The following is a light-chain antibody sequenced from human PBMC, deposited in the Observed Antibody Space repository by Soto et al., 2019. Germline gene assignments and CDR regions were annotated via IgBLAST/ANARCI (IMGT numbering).Light chain of an antibody. Sequence: EIVLTQSPGTLSLSPGERATLSCRASQSVSNNYLAWYQQKTGQAPRLLIYGASSRATGIPERISGSGSGTEFTLTISRLEPEDFAVFYCQQYGGSPRTFGQGTMVEIK. CDR1: QSVSNNY. CDR2: GAS. J-gene: IGKJ1*01. V-gene: IGKV3-20*01. CDR3: QQYGGSPRT.